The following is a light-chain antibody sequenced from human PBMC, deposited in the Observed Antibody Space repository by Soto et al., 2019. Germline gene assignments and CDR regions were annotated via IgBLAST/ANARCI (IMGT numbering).Light chain of an antibody. Sequence: EIVLTQSPGTLSLSPGERATLSCRASQSVSSSYLAWYRQKPGQAPRLLIYGASSRATGIPDGFSGSGSGTDFTLTISRLEPEDFAVYYCQQYGSSPWTFGQGTKV. V-gene: IGKV3-20*01. CDR1: QSVSSSY. J-gene: IGKJ1*01. CDR3: QQYGSSPWT. CDR2: GAS.